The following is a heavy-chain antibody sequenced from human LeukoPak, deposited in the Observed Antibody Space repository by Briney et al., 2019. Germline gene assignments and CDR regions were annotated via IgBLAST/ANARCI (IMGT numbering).Heavy chain of an antibody. V-gene: IGHV3-23*01. CDR1: GFTFSSYA. CDR2: ISGSGGST. J-gene: IGHJ5*02. D-gene: IGHD3-9*01. CDR3: AKGDYDILTGYYKRAGDNWFDP. Sequence: QAGGSLRLSCAASGFTFSSYAMSWVRQAPGKGLEWVSAISGSGGSTYYADSVKGRFTISRDNSKNTLYLQMNSLRAEDTAVYYCAKGDYDILTGYYKRAGDNWFDPWGQGTLVTVSS.